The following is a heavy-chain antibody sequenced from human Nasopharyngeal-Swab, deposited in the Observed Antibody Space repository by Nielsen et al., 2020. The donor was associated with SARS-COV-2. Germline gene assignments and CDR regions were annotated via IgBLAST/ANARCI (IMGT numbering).Heavy chain of an antibody. Sequence: GESLKISCAASGFTFSSYGMHWVRQAPGKGLEWVAVISYDGSNKYYADSVKGRFTISRDNSKNTLYLQMNSLRVEDTAVYYCARDPGVEQLVDDAFDIWGQGTMVTVSS. D-gene: IGHD6-6*01. CDR3: ARDPGVEQLVDDAFDI. J-gene: IGHJ3*02. CDR2: ISYDGSNK. V-gene: IGHV3-30*03. CDR1: GFTFSSYG.